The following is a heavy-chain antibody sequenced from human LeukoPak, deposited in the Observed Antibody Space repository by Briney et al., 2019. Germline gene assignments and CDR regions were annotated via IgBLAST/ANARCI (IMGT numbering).Heavy chain of an antibody. Sequence: SGTLSLTCAVYGGSFSGYYWSWIRQPPGKGLEWIGEINHSGSTNYNPSLKSRVTISVDTSKNQFSLKLSSVTAADTAVYYCARGEDFWSGYYKFDYWGQGTLVTVSS. J-gene: IGHJ4*02. V-gene: IGHV4-34*01. D-gene: IGHD3-3*01. CDR2: INHSGST. CDR1: GGSFSGYY. CDR3: ARGEDFWSGYYKFDY.